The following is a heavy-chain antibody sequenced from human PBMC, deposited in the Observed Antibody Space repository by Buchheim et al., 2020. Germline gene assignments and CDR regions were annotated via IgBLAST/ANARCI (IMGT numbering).Heavy chain of an antibody. CDR1: GLTVSSNY. Sequence: EVQLVESGGGLVQPGGSLRLSCAASGLTVSSNYMSWVRQAPGKGLEWVSVISSGGRTYYADSVKGGFTTSRDNSKNTPFLKMNSLRAEDTAVYYCARGRPGYYFDYWGQGTL. CDR3: ARGRPGYYFDY. D-gene: IGHD5-12*01. CDR2: ISSGGRT. V-gene: IGHV3-66*01. J-gene: IGHJ4*02.